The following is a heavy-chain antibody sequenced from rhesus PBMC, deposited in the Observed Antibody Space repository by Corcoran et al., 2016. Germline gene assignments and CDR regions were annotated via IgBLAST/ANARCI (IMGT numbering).Heavy chain of an antibody. V-gene: IGHV3-178*01. CDR2: ISNGSGST. D-gene: IGHD6-25*01. CDR3: ALLGGGGSWDDAFDF. Sequence: EVQLVESGGGLAKPGGSLRLSCAASGFTFSDYYMVWVRQAPGKGLEGVSRISNGSGSTWYADSVKGRFTIYRENAKNTLYFQMNSLRAEDTAVYYCALLGGGGSWDDAFDFWGQGLRVTVSS. J-gene: IGHJ3*01. CDR1: GFTFSDYY.